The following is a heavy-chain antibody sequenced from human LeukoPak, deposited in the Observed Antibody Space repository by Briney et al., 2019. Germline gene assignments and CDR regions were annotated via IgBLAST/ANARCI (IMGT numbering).Heavy chain of an antibody. V-gene: IGHV3-21*01. Sequence: GGSLRLPCAASGFTFSSYSMNWVRQAPGKGLEWVSSISSSSSYIYYADSVKGRFTISRDNAKNSLYLQMNSLRAEDTAVYYCARGSGTVTTDGGWKSLRDYYYYYGMDVWGQGTTVTVSS. D-gene: IGHD4-17*01. CDR3: ARGSGTVTTDGGWKSLRDYYYYYGMDV. J-gene: IGHJ6*02. CDR2: ISSSSSYI. CDR1: GFTFSSYS.